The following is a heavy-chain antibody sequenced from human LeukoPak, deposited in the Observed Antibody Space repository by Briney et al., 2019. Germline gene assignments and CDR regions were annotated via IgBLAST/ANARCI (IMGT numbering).Heavy chain of an antibody. V-gene: IGHV3-15*01. CDR2: IKSKNDDGTT. D-gene: IGHD3-22*01. CDR1: GFTFSNAW. Sequence: PGGSLRLSCAASGFTFSNAWMSWVRQAPGKGLEWVGRIKSKNDDGTTDYAAPVKGRFTISRDESKNTLYLQMNSLKTEDTAVYSCTTHYYYSSPTICWGQGTLVTVSS. J-gene: IGHJ4*02. CDR3: TTHYYYSSPTIC.